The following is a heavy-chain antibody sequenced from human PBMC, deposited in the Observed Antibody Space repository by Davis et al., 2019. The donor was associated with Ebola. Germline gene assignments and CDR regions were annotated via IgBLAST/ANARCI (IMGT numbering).Heavy chain of an antibody. Sequence: ASVKVSCKASAYTFTSYGISWVRQAPGQGLEWMGWISAYNGNTNYAQKLQGRVTMTRDTSTSTVYMELSSLRSEDTAVYYCARDLEYFWSGMVDYGMDVWGQGTTVTVSS. CDR3: ARDLEYFWSGMVDYGMDV. CDR1: AYTFTSYG. CDR2: ISAYNGNT. J-gene: IGHJ6*02. D-gene: IGHD3-3*01. V-gene: IGHV1-18*01.